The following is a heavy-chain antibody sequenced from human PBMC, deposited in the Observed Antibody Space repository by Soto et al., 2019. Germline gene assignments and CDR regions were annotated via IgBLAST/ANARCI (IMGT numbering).Heavy chain of an antibody. D-gene: IGHD3-10*01. Sequence: SVKVSCKASGYTFTSYYMHWVRQAPGQGLEWMGIINPSGGSTSYAQKFQGRVAMTRDTSTSTVYMELSSLRSEDTAVYYCERESRITMVRGYMDVWGQGTTVTVSS. CDR1: GYTFTSYY. J-gene: IGHJ6*02. CDR2: INPSGGST. CDR3: ERESRITMVRGYMDV. V-gene: IGHV1-46*01.